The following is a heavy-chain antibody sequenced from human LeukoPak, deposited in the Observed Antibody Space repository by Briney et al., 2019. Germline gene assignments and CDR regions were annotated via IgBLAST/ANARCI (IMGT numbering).Heavy chain of an antibody. J-gene: IGHJ3*02. Sequence: SETLSLTCSVSGGSISSSSYLSGWIRQSPGKGLEWIGSISYSGSPSYNPSLKSRVTISVATSKNHFSLKVSAVTAADAAVYYCAREGATSSSKLNTFDIWGQGTMVTVSS. CDR3: AREGATSSSKLNTFDI. CDR1: GGSISSSSYL. D-gene: IGHD6-6*01. V-gene: IGHV4-39*07. CDR2: ISYSGSP.